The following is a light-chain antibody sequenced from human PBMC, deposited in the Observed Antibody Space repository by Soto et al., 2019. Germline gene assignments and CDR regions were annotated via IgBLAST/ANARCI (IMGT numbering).Light chain of an antibody. V-gene: IGLV7-46*01. CDR1: TGAVTSGHY. J-gene: IGLJ3*02. Sequence: QAVVTQEPSLTVSPGGTVTLTCGSSTGAVTSGHYPYWFQQKPGQAPRTLIYDTDNKHSWTPAQFSGSLLGGKAALTLSGAQPEDEAEYYCSLSYSGSVVFGGGTQLTVL. CDR3: SLSYSGSVV. CDR2: DTD.